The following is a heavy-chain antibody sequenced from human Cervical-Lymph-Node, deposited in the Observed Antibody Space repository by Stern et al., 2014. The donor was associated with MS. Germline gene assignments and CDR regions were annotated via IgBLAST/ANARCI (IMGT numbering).Heavy chain of an antibody. J-gene: IGHJ1*01. Sequence: EMQLVESGGGLVQPGGSLRLSCVGSGFNFGSYGPNWVRQAPGKGLEWISHIDSVGSTLYYADSVKGRFSLSRDNAKSSLFLDMHSLRDEDTAVYYCARGIGYWGQGTLVTVSS. D-gene: IGHD6-25*01. CDR3: ARGIGY. CDR1: GFNFGSYG. CDR2: IDSVGSTL. V-gene: IGHV3-48*02.